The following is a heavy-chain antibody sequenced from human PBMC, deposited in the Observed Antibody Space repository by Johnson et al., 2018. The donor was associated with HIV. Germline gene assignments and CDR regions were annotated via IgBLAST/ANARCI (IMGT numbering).Heavy chain of an antibody. J-gene: IGHJ3*02. V-gene: IGHV3-23*04. CDR2: ISSSGVST. D-gene: IGHD6-19*01. CDR1: GFTFSSYA. CDR3: ARVQWLILDAFDI. Sequence: VQLVESGGGLVQPGGSLRVSCAASGFTFSSYAMSWVRQAPGKGLEWVSVISSSGVSTDYADSVKGRFTISRDNSKNTLYLQMNSLRAEDTAVYYCARVQWLILDAFDIWGQGTMVTVSS.